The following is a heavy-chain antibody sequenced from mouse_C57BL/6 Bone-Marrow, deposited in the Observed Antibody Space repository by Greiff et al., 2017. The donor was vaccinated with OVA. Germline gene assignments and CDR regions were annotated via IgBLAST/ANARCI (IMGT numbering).Heavy chain of an antibody. CDR1: GFTFNTYA. Sequence: EVQGVESGGGLVQPKGSLKLSCAASGFTFNTYAMHWVRQAPGKGLEWVARIRSKSSNYATYYADSVKDRFTISRDDSQSMLYLQMNNLKTEDTAMYYCVRDRRYDGYHPAWFAYWGQGTLVTVSA. V-gene: IGHV10-3*01. J-gene: IGHJ3*01. D-gene: IGHD2-3*01. CDR3: VRDRRYDGYHPAWFAY. CDR2: IRSKSSNYAT.